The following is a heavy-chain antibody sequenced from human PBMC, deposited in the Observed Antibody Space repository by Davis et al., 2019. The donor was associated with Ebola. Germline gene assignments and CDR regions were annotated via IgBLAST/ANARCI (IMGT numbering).Heavy chain of an antibody. CDR2: INPNSGGT. CDR3: AGAYCGGDCVYYYYYGMDV. V-gene: IGHV1-2*02. D-gene: IGHD2-21*02. J-gene: IGHJ6*02. CDR1: GYTFTGYY. Sequence: ASVKVSCKASGYTFTGYYMHWVRQAPGQGLEWMGWINPNSGGTNYAQKFQGRVTMTRDTSISTAYMELSRLRSDDTAVYYCAGAYCGGDCVYYYYYGMDVWGQGTTVTVSS.